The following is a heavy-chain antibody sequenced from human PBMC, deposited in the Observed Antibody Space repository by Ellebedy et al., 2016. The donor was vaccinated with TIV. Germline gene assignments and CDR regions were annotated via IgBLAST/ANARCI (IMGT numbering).Heavy chain of an antibody. CDR3: ARMGLIGGWFDP. CDR1: GYTFTSYY. CDR2: INPSDGST. D-gene: IGHD3-9*01. J-gene: IGHJ5*02. Sequence: AASVKVSCKASGYTFTSYYIHWVRQAPGQGLEWMGIINPSDGSTVYAQKTLGRVTMTRDTSTNTVYMGLSSLGSEDTAVYYCARMGLIGGWFDPWGQGTLVTVSS. V-gene: IGHV1-46*01.